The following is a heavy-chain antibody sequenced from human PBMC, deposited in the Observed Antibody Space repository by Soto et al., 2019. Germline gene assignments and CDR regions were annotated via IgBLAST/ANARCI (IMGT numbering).Heavy chain of an antibody. J-gene: IGHJ6*02. CDR1: GYTFTSYY. Sequence: QVQLVQSGAEVKKPGASVKVSCKASGYTFTSYYMHWVRQTPGQGLEWMGIINPSGGSVSYAQEFQGRVTMTMDTSANRVYMELSSLRSEDTAVYYCARVKDILTGYPELSDYGMDVWGQGTTVTVSS. D-gene: IGHD3-9*01. CDR2: INPSGGSV. CDR3: ARVKDILTGYPELSDYGMDV. V-gene: IGHV1-46*03.